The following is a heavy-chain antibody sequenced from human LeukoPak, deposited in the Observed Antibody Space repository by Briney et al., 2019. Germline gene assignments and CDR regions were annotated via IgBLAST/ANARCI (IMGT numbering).Heavy chain of an antibody. V-gene: IGHV4-38-2*01. CDR2: IYHSGST. D-gene: IGHD2-2*02. CDR1: GYSISSGYY. Sequence: KPSETLSLTCAVSGYSISSGYYWGWIRQPPGKGLEWIGSIYHSGSTYYNPSLKSRVIISVDTSKNQFSLKLSSVTAADTAVYYCARQTAEDCSSTSCYIRNWFDPWGQGTLVTVSS. CDR3: ARQTAEDCSSTSCYIRNWFDP. J-gene: IGHJ5*02.